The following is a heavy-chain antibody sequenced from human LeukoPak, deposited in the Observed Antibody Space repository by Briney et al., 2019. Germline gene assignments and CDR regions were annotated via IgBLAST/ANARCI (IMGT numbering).Heavy chain of an antibody. CDR2: IKQDGSEK. V-gene: IGHV3-7*03. Sequence: GGSLRLSCAASGFTFSSYWMSWVRQAPGKGLEWVANIKQDGSEKYYVDSVKGRFTISRDNAKNSLYLQMNSLRAEDTAVYYCTTVYLTGTSLDWGQGTLVTVSS. D-gene: IGHD1-20*01. CDR1: GFTFSSYW. J-gene: IGHJ4*02. CDR3: TTVYLTGTSLD.